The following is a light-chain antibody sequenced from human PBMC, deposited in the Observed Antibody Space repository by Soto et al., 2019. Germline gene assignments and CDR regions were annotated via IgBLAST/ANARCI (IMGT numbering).Light chain of an antibody. V-gene: IGKV1-5*01. Sequence: DIQVTQSPSTLSASVVDRVTITCRASQSIGRFLAWYQHQPGKAPKLLIYDASTLESGVPSRFSGTGSGTEFTFSTTILQPEDFGTYYCQQCYMGWTFGQGTKVDIK. CDR2: DAS. J-gene: IGKJ1*01. CDR3: QQCYMGWT. CDR1: QSIGRF.